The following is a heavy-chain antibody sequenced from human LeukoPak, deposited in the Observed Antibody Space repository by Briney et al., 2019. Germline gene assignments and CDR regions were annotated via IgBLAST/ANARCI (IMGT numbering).Heavy chain of an antibody. CDR2: INHSGST. CDR1: SGSISNADYY. V-gene: IGHV4-34*01. J-gene: IGHJ4*02. CDR3: ARGGDYDYVWGSNKYYFDY. Sequence: SETLSLTCTVSSGSISNADYYWSWIRQPPGKGLEWIGEINHSGSTNYNPSLKSRVTISVDTSKNQFSLKLSSVTAADTAVYYCARGGDYDYVWGSNKYYFDYWGQGTLVTVSS. D-gene: IGHD3-16*01.